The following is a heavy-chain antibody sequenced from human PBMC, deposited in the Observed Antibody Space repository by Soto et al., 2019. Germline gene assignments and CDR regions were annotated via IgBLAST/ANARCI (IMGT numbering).Heavy chain of an antibody. J-gene: IGHJ6*02. CDR3: ARVTGRYYYGMEV. Sequence: SETLSLTGTVSGGSISRCGYYSSWIRQHPGKGLEWIGYIYYSGSTYYNPSLKSRVTISVDTSNNQLSLKLRSVTAADTAVYYCARVTGRYYYGMEVWGQGTTVTVPS. V-gene: IGHV4-31*03. CDR1: GGSISRCGYY. CDR2: IYYSGST.